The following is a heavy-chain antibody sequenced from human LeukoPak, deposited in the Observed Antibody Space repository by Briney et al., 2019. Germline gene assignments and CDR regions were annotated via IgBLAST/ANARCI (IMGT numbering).Heavy chain of an antibody. CDR3: AKAAWGSSTSWGNY. CDR1: GFTVSSNY. Sequence: GGSLRLSCAVSGFTVSSNYMSWVRQAPGKGLEWVSVIYSGGSTYYADSVKGRFTISRDNSKNTLYLQMNSLRAEDTAVYYCAKAAWGSSTSWGNYWGQGTLVTVSS. J-gene: IGHJ4*02. CDR2: IYSGGST. D-gene: IGHD2-2*01. V-gene: IGHV3-66*01.